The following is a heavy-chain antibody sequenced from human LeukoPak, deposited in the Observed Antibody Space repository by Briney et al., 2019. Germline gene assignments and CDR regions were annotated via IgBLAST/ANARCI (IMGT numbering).Heavy chain of an antibody. Sequence: GGSLRLSCAASGLTFSSDWMHWVRQVPGKGLVWVSRINSDASTINYADSVKGRFTISRDNAKNTLYLQMNNLRAEDTAVYYCAKQRGYSYGYSFDYWGQGTLVTVSS. D-gene: IGHD5-18*01. J-gene: IGHJ4*02. V-gene: IGHV3-74*01. CDR3: AKQRGYSYGYSFDY. CDR1: GLTFSSDW. CDR2: INSDASTI.